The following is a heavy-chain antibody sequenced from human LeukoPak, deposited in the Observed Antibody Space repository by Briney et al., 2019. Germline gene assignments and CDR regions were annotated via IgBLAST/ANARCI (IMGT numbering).Heavy chain of an antibody. J-gene: IGHJ5*02. Sequence: SETLSLTGTVSGGSISSYYWSWIRQPPGKGLEWIGYIYYSGSTNYNPSLKSRVTISVDTSKNQFSLKLSSVTAADTAVYYCARAYCGGDCYEGWFDPWGQGTLVSVSS. V-gene: IGHV4-59*01. CDR2: IYYSGST. D-gene: IGHD2-21*02. CDR1: GGSISSYY. CDR3: ARAYCGGDCYEGWFDP.